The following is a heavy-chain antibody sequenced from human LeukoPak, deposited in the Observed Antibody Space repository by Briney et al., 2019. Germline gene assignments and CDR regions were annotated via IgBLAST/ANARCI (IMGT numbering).Heavy chain of an antibody. CDR2: INPNSGGT. J-gene: IGHJ5*02. CDR3: ATITMVHGNWFDP. CDR1: GYTFTGYY. Sequence: ASVKVSCKASGYTFTGYYMHWVRQAPGQGREWMGWINPNSGGTNYAQKFQGRVTMTRDTSISTAYMELSRLRSDDTAVYYCATITMVHGNWFDPWGQGTLVTVSS. D-gene: IGHD3-10*01. V-gene: IGHV1-2*02.